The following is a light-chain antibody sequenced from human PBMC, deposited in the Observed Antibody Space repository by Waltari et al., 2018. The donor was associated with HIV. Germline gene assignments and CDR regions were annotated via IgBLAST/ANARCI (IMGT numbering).Light chain of an antibody. Sequence: EIVMPQSPATLSVSPGERATLSCSASQSVSSNLDWYQQKPGQAPRLLIYGASTRATGIPARFSGSGSGTEFTLTISSLQSEDFAVYYCQQYNNWPSGTFGQGTRLEIK. J-gene: IGKJ5*01. V-gene: IGKV3-15*01. CDR1: QSVSSN. CDR2: GAS. CDR3: QQYNNWPSGT.